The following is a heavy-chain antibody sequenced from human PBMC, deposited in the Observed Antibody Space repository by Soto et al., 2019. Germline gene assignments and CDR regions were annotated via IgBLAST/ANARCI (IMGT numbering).Heavy chain of an antibody. D-gene: IGHD3-3*01. J-gene: IGHJ4*02. CDR2: INQDGSEK. V-gene: IGHV3-7*03. Sequence: GGSLKLSCAASGITFSSYWMSWVRQAPGKGLEWVANINQDGSEKYYVDSVKGRFTISRDNAKNPLYLQMNSLRAEDTAVYYCAKGPSSIRFLEWFSVWGQGTLVTVSS. CDR3: AKGPSSIRFLEWFSV. CDR1: GITFSSYW.